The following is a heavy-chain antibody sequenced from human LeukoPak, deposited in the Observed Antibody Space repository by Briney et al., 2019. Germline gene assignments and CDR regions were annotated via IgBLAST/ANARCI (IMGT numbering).Heavy chain of an antibody. CDR1: GFTFNTYW. V-gene: IGHV3-7*01. CDR3: AGDTKGGYFDL. J-gene: IGHJ4*02. CDR2: IKEDGTRD. Sequence: PGGSLRLSCAASGFTFNTYWMSLVRQAPGKGLEWLANIKEDGTRDYYVESVKGRFTISKDNAKTSLYLQLSSLRAEDTAAYYCAGDTKGGYFDLWGQGTLVTVFS.